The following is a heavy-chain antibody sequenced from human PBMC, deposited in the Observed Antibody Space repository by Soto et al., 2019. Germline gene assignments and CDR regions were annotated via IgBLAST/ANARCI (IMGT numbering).Heavy chain of an antibody. CDR2: MNQDGSES. CDR3: ARLSTSAGRRDLAC. J-gene: IGHJ4*02. Sequence: EVQLVESGGGLVQPGGSLRLSCAASGFSLSSYWMSWVRQAPGKGLEWVANMNQDGSESDYVGSVKGRFTFTRDNAKNSLYLQMNSLRAEDTAGYYWARLSTSAGRRDLACWGQGTLVSVSS. V-gene: IGHV3-7*01. CDR1: GFSLSSYW.